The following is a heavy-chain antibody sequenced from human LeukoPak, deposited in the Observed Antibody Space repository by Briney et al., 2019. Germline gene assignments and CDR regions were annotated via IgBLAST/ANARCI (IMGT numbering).Heavy chain of an antibody. V-gene: IGHV3-64*01. J-gene: IGHJ4*02. D-gene: IGHD1-26*01. Sequence: GGSLRLSCAASGFTFSRYAMHWVHQAPGKGLEYVSAISSNGGSTYYANSVKGRFTISRDNSKNTLYLQMGSLRAEDMAVYYCARRGSYYGDSMDYWGQGTLVTVSS. CDR1: GFTFSRYA. CDR2: ISSNGGST. CDR3: ARRGSYYGDSMDY.